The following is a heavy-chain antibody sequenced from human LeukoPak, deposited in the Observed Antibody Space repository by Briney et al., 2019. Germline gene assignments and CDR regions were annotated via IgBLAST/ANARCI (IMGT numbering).Heavy chain of an antibody. CDR2: ISGSGGST. D-gene: IGHD1-26*01. CDR1: GFTFDDYG. J-gene: IGHJ4*02. V-gene: IGHV3-23*01. CDR3: AKDQSGSYYLLDY. Sequence: PGGSLRLSCAASGFTFDDYGMSWVRQAPGKGLEWVSTISGSGGSTFYADSVKGRFTISRDNFKNTLYLQMNSLRAEDTAVYYCAKDQSGSYYLLDYWGQGTLATVSS.